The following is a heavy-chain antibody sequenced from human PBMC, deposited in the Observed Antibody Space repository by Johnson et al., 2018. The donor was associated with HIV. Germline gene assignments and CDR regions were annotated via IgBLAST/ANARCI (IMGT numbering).Heavy chain of an antibody. CDR3: ARALLIAARPVGAFDI. V-gene: IGHV3-7*01. CDR1: GFTFSTYW. D-gene: IGHD6-6*01. Sequence: VQLVESGGGVVQPGRSLRLSCAASGFTFSTYWMSWVRQAPGKGLEWVANIKQDGSEKYYVDSVKGRFTISRDNAKNSLYLQMNSLRAEDTAVYYCARALLIAARPVGAFDIWCQGTMVTVSS. CDR2: IKQDGSEK. J-gene: IGHJ3*02.